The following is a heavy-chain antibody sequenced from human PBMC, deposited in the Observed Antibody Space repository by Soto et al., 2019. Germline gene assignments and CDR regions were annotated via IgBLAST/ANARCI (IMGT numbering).Heavy chain of an antibody. CDR2: SRDRAESHTT. Sequence: EVQLVESGGGLVQPGGSLRLSCATSGFTFSDHYMDWVRQAPGKGLEWVARSRDRAESHTTEYAASVKGRFTISRDDSKSSLYLQMNSLKTEDTAVYYCARSARLIQFDIWGQGNLVTVSS. D-gene: IGHD2-8*01. CDR3: ARSARLIQFDI. V-gene: IGHV3-72*01. J-gene: IGHJ4*02. CDR1: GFTFSDHY.